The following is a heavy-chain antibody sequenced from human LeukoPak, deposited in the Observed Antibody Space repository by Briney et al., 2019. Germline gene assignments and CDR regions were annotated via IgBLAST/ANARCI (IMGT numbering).Heavy chain of an antibody. Sequence: ASVKVSCKASGYTFTSYDISWVRQATGQGLEWMGWMNPNSGNTGYAQKFQGRVTMTRDTSISTAYMELSSLRSEDTAVYYCARVHLRYFDWLSGIKYYYYGMDVWGQGTTVTVSS. CDR3: ARVHLRYFDWLSGIKYYYYGMDV. CDR2: MNPNSGNT. D-gene: IGHD3-9*01. CDR1: GYTFTSYD. J-gene: IGHJ6*02. V-gene: IGHV1-8*01.